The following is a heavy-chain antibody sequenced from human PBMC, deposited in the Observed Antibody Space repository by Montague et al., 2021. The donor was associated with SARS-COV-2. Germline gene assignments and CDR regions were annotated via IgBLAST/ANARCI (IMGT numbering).Heavy chain of an antibody. J-gene: IGHJ3*02. D-gene: IGHD2-21*01. CDR2: IYYSGST. CDR1: GGSISTYY. Sequence: SETLSLTCTVSGGSISTYYWSWIRQPPGKGLEWIGYIYYSGSTNYNPSLKSRVTISVDTSKNQFSLKLSSVTAADTAVYYCARHGPIVVVSVINDTFDIWGQGTLVTVSS. V-gene: IGHV4-59*08. CDR3: ARHGPIVVVSVINDTFDI.